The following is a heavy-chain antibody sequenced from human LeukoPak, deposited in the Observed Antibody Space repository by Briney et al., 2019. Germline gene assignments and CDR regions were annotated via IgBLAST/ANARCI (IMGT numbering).Heavy chain of an antibody. J-gene: IGHJ5*02. CDR3: ARDWGSTTTPNWFDP. V-gene: IGHV1-18*01. CDR2: ISPYNRNT. CDR1: RYTFNNYG. Sequence: ASVKVSCKASRYTFNNYGISCVPQAPGQGLEWMGWISPYNRNTDYAQKFQGRLTMTTDTSTNTVYMELRNLGYDDTAIYYCARDWGSTTTPNWFDPWGQRTLLTVSS. D-gene: IGHD2-15*01.